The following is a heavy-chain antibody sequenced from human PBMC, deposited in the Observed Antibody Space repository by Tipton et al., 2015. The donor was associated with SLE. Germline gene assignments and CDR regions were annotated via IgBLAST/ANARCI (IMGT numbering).Heavy chain of an antibody. CDR1: GFTFSSYW. D-gene: IGHD3-10*02. J-gene: IGHJ6*02. Sequence: SLRLSCAASGFTFSSYWMSWVRQAPGKGLEWVANIKQDGSEKYYADSVKGRFTISRDNSKNTLYLQMNSLRAEDTAVYYCAKPMYPGSWYYGMDVWGQGTTVTVSS. CDR3: AKPMYPGSWYYGMDV. V-gene: IGHV3-7*01. CDR2: IKQDGSEK.